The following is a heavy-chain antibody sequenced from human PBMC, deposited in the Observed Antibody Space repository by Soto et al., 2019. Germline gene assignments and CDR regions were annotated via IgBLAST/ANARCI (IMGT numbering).Heavy chain of an antibody. CDR3: ARESRSAPGTVEY. D-gene: IGHD6-13*01. J-gene: IGHJ4*02. CDR1: GASISNYY. Sequence: PSETLSLTCTVSGASISNYYWSWIRQPAGKGLEWIGRIYASGNTNYNPSLKSRVTMSVDTSKNQFSLNLNSVTAADTAVYYCARESRSAPGTVEYWGQGTLVTVSS. V-gene: IGHV4-4*07. CDR2: IYASGNT.